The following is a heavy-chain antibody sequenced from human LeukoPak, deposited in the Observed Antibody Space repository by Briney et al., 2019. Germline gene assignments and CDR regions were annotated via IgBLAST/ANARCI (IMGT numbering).Heavy chain of an antibody. J-gene: IGHJ3*02. CDR2: SSPTGRAT. D-gene: IGHD2/OR15-2a*01. CDR1: GFIFSSYG. Sequence: PGGSLRLSCAASGFIFSSYGMYWVRQAPGKGLEWVSYSSPTGRATYYADSVRGRFTVSRDDAKSSLYLQMNSLRVDDTAVYYCARDRSNSPYSHDAFDIWGQGTMVTVSS. V-gene: IGHV3-48*01. CDR3: ARDRSNSPYSHDAFDI.